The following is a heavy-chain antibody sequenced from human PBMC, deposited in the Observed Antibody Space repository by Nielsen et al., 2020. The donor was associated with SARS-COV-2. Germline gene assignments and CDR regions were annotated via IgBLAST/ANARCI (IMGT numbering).Heavy chain of an antibody. CDR3: ARETSEWSFDL. Sequence: GESLKISCAASGFAFDTYAMHWVRQPPGKGLEWVSSIGSSTSYIYYADSVKGRFTISRDNAQNSLYLQMNSLRADDTAIYFCARETSEWSFDLWGRGTLVTVSS. CDR2: IGSSTSYI. J-gene: IGHJ2*01. CDR1: GFAFDTYA. D-gene: IGHD3-10*01. V-gene: IGHV3-21*01.